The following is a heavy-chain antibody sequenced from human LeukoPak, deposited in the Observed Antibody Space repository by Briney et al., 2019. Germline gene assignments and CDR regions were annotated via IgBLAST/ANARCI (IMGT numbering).Heavy chain of an antibody. D-gene: IGHD3-3*01. Sequence: GGSLRLSCAASGFTFSNYGMSWVRQAPGKGLEWISTISASAGSTYYADSVKGRFTISRDNSRNTLFLQMNSLRAEDTAVYYCAKAVLRFLEWSYFDCWGQGTLVTVSS. CDR2: ISASAGST. CDR3: AKAVLRFLEWSYFDC. V-gene: IGHV3-23*01. CDR1: GFTFSNYG. J-gene: IGHJ4*02.